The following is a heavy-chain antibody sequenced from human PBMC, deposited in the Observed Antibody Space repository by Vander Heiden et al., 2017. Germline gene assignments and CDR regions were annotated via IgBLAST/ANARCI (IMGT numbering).Heavy chain of an antibody. CDR2: IDWDDDK. Sequence: QVTLKASGPELVKPTQTLPLTCTFSGFSLSTSGMRVSWIRQPPGKALEWLARIDWDDDKFYTTSLKTRLTISWDTSKNQVVLAMTNMDPVDTATYYCAREGSGWYYFDYWGQGTLVTVSS. CDR1: GFSLSTSGMR. CDR3: AREGSGWYYFDY. J-gene: IGHJ4*02. V-gene: IGHV2-70*04. D-gene: IGHD6-19*01.